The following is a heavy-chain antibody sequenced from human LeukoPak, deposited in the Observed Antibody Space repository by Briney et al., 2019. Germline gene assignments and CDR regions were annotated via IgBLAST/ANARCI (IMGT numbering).Heavy chain of an antibody. CDR2: INPSGGGT. J-gene: IGHJ5*02. V-gene: IGHV1-46*01. CDR3: ARYSSSSSLADH. D-gene: IGHD2-2*01. CDR1: GYTFTNYY. Sequence: ASVKVSCKASGYTFTNYYIHWVRQAPGQGREWMGIINPSGGGTSYAQKFQGRLTMTRDTPTSTVYMELTSLRSEDTAVYYCARYSSSSSLADHWGQGTLVTVSS.